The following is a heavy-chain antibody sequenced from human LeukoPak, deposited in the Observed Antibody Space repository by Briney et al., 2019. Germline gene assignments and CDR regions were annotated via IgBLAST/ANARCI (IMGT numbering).Heavy chain of an antibody. J-gene: IGHJ4*02. CDR2: ISGSGGST. CDR3: AKAQSGYRYSSSVPVFDY. CDR1: GFTFSSYA. V-gene: IGHV3-23*01. D-gene: IGHD6-6*01. Sequence: GGSLRLSCAASGFTFSSYAMSWVRQAPGKGLEWVSAISGSGGSTYYADSVKGRFTISRDNSKNTLYLQMNSLRAEDAAVYYCAKAQSGYRYSSSVPVFDYWGQGTLVTVSS.